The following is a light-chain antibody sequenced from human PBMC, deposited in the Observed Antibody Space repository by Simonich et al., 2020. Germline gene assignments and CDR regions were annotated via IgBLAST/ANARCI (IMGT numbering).Light chain of an antibody. Sequence: DIVMTQSPDSLAVSLGERATINSKSSQSVLYSSNNKNYLAWYQQKPGQPPKRLIYWASTRESGVPDRCSGSGSGTDVTLTISSLQAEDVAVYYCQQYYSTPWTFGQGTKVEIK. CDR2: WAS. CDR3: QQYYSTPWT. J-gene: IGKJ1*01. V-gene: IGKV4-1*01. CDR1: QSVLYSSNNKNY.